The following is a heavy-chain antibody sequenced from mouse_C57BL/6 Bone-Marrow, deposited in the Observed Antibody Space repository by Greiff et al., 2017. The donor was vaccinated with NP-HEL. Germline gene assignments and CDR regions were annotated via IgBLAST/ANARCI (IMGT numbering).Heavy chain of an antibody. D-gene: IGHD1-1*01. Sequence: EVQVVESGGGLVKPGGSLKLSCAASGFTFSDYGMHWVRQAPEKGLEWVAYISSGSSTSYYADTVKGRFTISRDNAKNTLFLQMTSLRSEDTAMYYCARQVYYGGNCYAMDYWGQGTSVTVSS. V-gene: IGHV5-17*01. CDR3: ARQVYYGGNCYAMDY. CDR1: GFTFSDYG. CDR2: ISSGSSTS. J-gene: IGHJ4*01.